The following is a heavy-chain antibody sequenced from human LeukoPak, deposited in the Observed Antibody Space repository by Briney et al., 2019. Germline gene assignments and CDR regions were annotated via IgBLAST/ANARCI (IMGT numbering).Heavy chain of an antibody. D-gene: IGHD3-3*01. CDR3: AKTRPDYDFWSGYYAGPFDY. V-gene: IGHV3-23*01. Sequence: GGSLRLSCAASGFTFSSYWMSWVRQAPGKGLEWVSAISGSGGSTYYADSVKGRFTISRDNSKNTLYLQMNSLRAEDTAVYYCAKTRPDYDFWSGYYAGPFDYWGQGTLVTVSS. CDR2: ISGSGGST. CDR1: GFTFSSYW. J-gene: IGHJ4*02.